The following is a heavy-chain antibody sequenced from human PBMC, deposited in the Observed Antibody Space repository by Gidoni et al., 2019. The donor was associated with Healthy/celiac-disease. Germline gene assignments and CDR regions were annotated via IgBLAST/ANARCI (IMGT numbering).Heavy chain of an antibody. J-gene: IGHJ4*02. CDR1: GGTFSSYA. CDR2: IIPILGTA. CDR3: ARDLSGWYQGVDY. D-gene: IGHD6-19*01. V-gene: IGHV1-69*01. Sequence: QVQLVQSGAEVKKPGSSVKVSCKASGGTFSSYAISWVRQATGQGLEWMGGIIPILGTANYAQKFQGRVTMTADESTSTAYMELSSLRSEDTAVYYCARDLSGWYQGVDYWGQGTLVTVSS.